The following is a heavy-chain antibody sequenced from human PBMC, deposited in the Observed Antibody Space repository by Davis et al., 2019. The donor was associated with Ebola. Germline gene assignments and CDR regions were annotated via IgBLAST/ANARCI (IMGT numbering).Heavy chain of an antibody. CDR2: ISSSSSYI. CDR1: GFTFRSYS. J-gene: IGHJ6*03. Sequence: GGSLRPSCAASGFTFRSYSMNWVRQAPGKGLEWVSSISSSSSYIYYADSVKGRFTISRDNAKNSLYLQMNSLRAEDTAVYYCARASYYDFWSGYPHYYYYMDVWGKGTTVTVSS. V-gene: IGHV3-21*01. CDR3: ARASYYDFWSGYPHYYYYMDV. D-gene: IGHD3-3*01.